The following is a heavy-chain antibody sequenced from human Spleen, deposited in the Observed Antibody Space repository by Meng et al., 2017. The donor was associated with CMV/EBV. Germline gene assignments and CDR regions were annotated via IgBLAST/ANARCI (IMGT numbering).Heavy chain of an antibody. D-gene: IGHD6-13*01. Sequence: GESLKISCAASGFKFRTYWMSWVRQSPGLGLEWVATIREDRLEVYYVDSVKGRFTISRDNARNSLYLQMNSLRVEDTAVYYCAKEARYSSSWYGALYDYWGQGTLVTVSS. CDR1: GFKFRTYW. J-gene: IGHJ4*02. CDR2: IREDRLEV. CDR3: AKEARYSSSWYGALYDY. V-gene: IGHV3-7*01.